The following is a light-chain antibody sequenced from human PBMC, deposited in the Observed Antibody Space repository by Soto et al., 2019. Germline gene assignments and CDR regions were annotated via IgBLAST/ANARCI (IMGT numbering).Light chain of an antibody. CDR1: QSVSSN. Sequence: EIVMTQSPATLSVSPGERATLSCRASQSVSSNLAWYQQKPGQAPRLLIYGASSRATGFPDRFSGSGSGTEFTLTISSLQSEDFAVYYCQQYDSWPLTFGGGTKVDIK. V-gene: IGKV3D-15*01. J-gene: IGKJ4*01. CDR3: QQYDSWPLT. CDR2: GAS.